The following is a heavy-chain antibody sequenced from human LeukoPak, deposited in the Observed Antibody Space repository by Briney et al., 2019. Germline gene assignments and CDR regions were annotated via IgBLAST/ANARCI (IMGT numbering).Heavy chain of an antibody. D-gene: IGHD1-26*01. CDR3: VRGGATFEN. J-gene: IGHJ4*02. Sequence: GGPLRLSCAASGFAFSIYWMSWVRQAPGKGLEWVANIKQDGSDKYYVDSVKGRFTISRDNAKNSLYLQMNSLRAEDTAVYYCVRGGATFENWGQGTLVTVSS. CDR1: GFAFSIYW. V-gene: IGHV3-7*05. CDR2: IKQDGSDK.